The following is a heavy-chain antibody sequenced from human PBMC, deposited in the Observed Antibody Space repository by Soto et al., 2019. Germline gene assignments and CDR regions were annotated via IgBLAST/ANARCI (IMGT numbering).Heavy chain of an antibody. V-gene: IGHV4-61*08. Sequence: QLQLQESGPGRGKPSETLSLTCTVSVGSVSSGGYYGSWIRQPPGKGLRWIANIFFTGTTNYNPSLQSRVTLSVDTSKNQFSLNLTSVTAADTAVYYCASSITMVRGVRFAQHWGQGTLVTVSS. J-gene: IGHJ1*01. CDR3: ASSITMVRGVRFAQH. CDR2: IFFTGTT. D-gene: IGHD3-10*01. CDR1: VGSVSSGGYY.